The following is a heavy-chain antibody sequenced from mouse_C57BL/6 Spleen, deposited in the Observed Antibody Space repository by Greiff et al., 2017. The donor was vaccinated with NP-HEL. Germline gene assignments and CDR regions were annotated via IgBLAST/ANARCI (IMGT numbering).Heavy chain of an antibody. J-gene: IGHJ1*03. Sequence: QVQLKESGAELVRPGTSVKVSCKASGYAFTNYLIEWVKQRPGQGLEWIGVINPGSGGTNYNEKFKGKATLTADKSSSTAYMQLSSLTSEDSAVYFCARDGSQLTGQKENFDVWGTGTTVTVSS. CDR1: GYAFTNYL. D-gene: IGHD4-1*01. V-gene: IGHV1-54*01. CDR2: INPGSGGT. CDR3: ARDGSQLTGQKENFDV.